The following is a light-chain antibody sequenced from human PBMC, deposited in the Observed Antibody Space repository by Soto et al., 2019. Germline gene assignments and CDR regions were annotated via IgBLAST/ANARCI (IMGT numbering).Light chain of an antibody. CDR3: QQYNNWPPNT. J-gene: IGKJ2*01. CDR1: QSVSSN. Sequence: EIVMTQSPATLSVSPGERATLSCRASQSVSSNLAWYQQKPGQAPRLLIYGASTRATGIPARFSGSGSGTEFTLTISGPQSEDFAVYYCQQYNNWPPNTFGQGTKLEIK. CDR2: GAS. V-gene: IGKV3-15*01.